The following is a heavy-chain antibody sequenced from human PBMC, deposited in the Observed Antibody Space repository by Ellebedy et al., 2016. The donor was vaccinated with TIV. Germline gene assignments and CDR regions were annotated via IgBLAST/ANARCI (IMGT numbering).Heavy chain of an antibody. CDR1: EFTADTNY. D-gene: IGHD4-17*01. J-gene: IGHJ6*02. Sequence: PGGSLRPSCAPSEFTADTNYMVWVRQAPGKGLEWVAVIWHDGSNKYYADSVKGRFTISRDTSKNTLYLQMNSLRAEDTGIYYCAREAVTRNYYYGMDVWGQGTTVTVFS. CDR2: IWHDGSNK. V-gene: IGHV3-33*08. CDR3: AREAVTRNYYYGMDV.